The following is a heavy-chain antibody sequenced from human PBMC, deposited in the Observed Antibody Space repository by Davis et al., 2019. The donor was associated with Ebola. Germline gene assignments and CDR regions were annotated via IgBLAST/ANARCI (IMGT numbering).Heavy chain of an antibody. CDR1: GNTFSSHW. V-gene: IGHV5-51*01. J-gene: IGHJ3*02. CDR3: ARPIYGGNYGGDFDI. Sequence: PGGSLRLSCKDSGNTFSSHWIAWVRQMPGKGLEWMGIIYTGDSDTRYSPSFQGQVNISADKSINTAYLQWGSLKASDTAMYYCARPIYGGNYGGDFDIWGQGTMVTVSS. D-gene: IGHD4-23*01. CDR2: IYTGDSDT.